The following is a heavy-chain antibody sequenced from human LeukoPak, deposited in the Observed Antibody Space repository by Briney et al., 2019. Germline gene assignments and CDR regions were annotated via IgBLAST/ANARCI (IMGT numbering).Heavy chain of an antibody. Sequence: GGSLRLSCAASGFTVRTQWMTRVRQAPGKGLEWVANIKQDGSDKYYVDSVKGRFTISKDNAKNSLYLQMNSLRVEDTAVYYCARGGSSSSWFWVDWGQGTLVTVSS. CDR1: GFTVRTQW. J-gene: IGHJ4*02. D-gene: IGHD6-13*01. CDR2: IKQDGSDK. V-gene: IGHV3-7*01. CDR3: ARGGSSSSWFWVD.